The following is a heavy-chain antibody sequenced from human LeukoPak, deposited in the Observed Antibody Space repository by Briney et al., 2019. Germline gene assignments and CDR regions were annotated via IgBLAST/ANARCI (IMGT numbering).Heavy chain of an antibody. V-gene: IGHV3-23*01. J-gene: IGHJ4*02. CDR1: GFTFSSYA. D-gene: IGHD3-22*01. Sequence: PGGSLRLSCAASGFTFSSYAMSWVRQAPAKGLEWVSAISGSGGSTYYADSVKGRFTISRDNSKNTLYLQMNSLRAEDTAIYYCAKGPYYYDSSGYYDYWGQGTLVTVSS. CDR2: ISGSGGST. CDR3: AKGPYYYDSSGYYDY.